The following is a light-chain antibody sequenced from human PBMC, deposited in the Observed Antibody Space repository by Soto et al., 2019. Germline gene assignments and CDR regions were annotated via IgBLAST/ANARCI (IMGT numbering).Light chain of an antibody. CDR1: QSISSY. CDR2: AAS. CDR3: QQSYSCPLT. V-gene: IGKV1-39*01. Sequence: DIQMTQSPSSLSASVGDRVTITCRASQSISSYLNWYQQKPGKAPKVLIYAASSLQSGVPSRFSGIGSGTDFTLSISSLQPEDFATYYCQQSYSCPLTFGGGTKVEIK. J-gene: IGKJ4*01.